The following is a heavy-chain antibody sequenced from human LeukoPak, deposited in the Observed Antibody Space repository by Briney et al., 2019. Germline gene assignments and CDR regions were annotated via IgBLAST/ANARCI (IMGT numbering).Heavy chain of an antibody. Sequence: SETLSLICTVSGGSISSYYWSWIRQPLGKGLQWIAYIFYSGGTNYNPSLKCRVTISVDTSRTQFSLRLSSVTAADTAVYYCARLSGSYWGPFDYWGQGTRVSVSS. CDR3: ARLSGSYWGPFDY. J-gene: IGHJ4*02. CDR1: GGSISSYY. D-gene: IGHD1-26*01. CDR2: IFYSGGT. V-gene: IGHV4-59*08.